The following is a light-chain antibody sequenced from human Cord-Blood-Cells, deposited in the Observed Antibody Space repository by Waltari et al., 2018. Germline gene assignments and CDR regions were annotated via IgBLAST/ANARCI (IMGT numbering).Light chain of an antibody. CDR2: AAS. CDR3: QQYYSFPRT. Sequence: VIWMTQSPSLLSAPTGDRVTIICRMSQGLSSYLACYQQKPGIAPELLIYAASTSQSVVPSRFSGSGSGTDFTLTISCLQSEDFATYYFQQYYSFPRTFGQGTKVEIK. J-gene: IGKJ1*01. V-gene: IGKV1D-8*03. CDR1: QGLSSY.